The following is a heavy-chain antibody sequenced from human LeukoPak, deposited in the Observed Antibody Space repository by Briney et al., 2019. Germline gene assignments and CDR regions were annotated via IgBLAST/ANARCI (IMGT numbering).Heavy chain of an antibody. V-gene: IGHV1-69*01. D-gene: IGHD3-22*01. CDR2: IIPIFGTA. CDR3: ARDSADYYDSSGYYY. J-gene: IGHJ4*02. CDR1: GGTFSSYA. Sequence: GASVKVSCKASGGTFSSYAIGWVRQAPGQGLEWMGGIIPIFGTANYAQKFQGRVTITADESTSTAYMELSSLRSEDTAVYYCARDSADYYDSSGYYYWGQGTLVTVSS.